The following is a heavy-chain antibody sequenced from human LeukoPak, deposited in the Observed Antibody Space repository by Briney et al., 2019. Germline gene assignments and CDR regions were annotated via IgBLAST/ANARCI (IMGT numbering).Heavy chain of an antibody. V-gene: IGHV1-8*03. J-gene: IGHJ5*02. D-gene: IGHD3-3*01. CDR3: ARGPRITIFGVVPWWFDP. CDR1: GYTFTSYD. CDR2: MNPNSGNT. Sequence: ASVKVSCKASGYTFTSYDINWVRQATGQGLEWMGWMNPNSGNTGYAQKFQGRVTITRNTSISTAYMELSSLRSEDTAVYYCARGPRITIFGVVPWWFDPWGQGTLVTVSS.